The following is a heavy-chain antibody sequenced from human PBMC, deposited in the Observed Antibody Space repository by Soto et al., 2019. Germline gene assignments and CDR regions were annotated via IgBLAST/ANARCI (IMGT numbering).Heavy chain of an antibody. CDR2: IRSKANSYAT. D-gene: IGHD3-9*01. CDR3: TSPGYYDIVDY. V-gene: IGHV3-73*01. CDR1: GFTFSGSA. Sequence: GGSLRLSCAASGFTFSGSAMHWVRQASGKGLEWVGRIRSKANSYATAYAASVKGRSTTSRDDSKNTAYLQMNSLTTEDTAVYYCTSPGYYDIVDYWGQGTLVTVSS. J-gene: IGHJ4*02.